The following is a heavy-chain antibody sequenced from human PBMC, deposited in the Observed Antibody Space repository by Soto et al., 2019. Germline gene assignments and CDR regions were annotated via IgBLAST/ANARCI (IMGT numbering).Heavy chain of an antibody. CDR3: ARSMTTVVTLDY. CDR1: GGSISSGDYY. J-gene: IGHJ4*02. V-gene: IGHV4-30-4*01. Sequence: SETLSLTCAVSGGSISSGDYYWSWIRQPPGKGLEWIGYIYYSGSTYYNPSLKSRVTISVDTSKNQFSLKLGSVTAADTAVYYCARSMTTVVTLDYWGQGTLVTVSS. CDR2: IYYSGST. D-gene: IGHD4-17*01.